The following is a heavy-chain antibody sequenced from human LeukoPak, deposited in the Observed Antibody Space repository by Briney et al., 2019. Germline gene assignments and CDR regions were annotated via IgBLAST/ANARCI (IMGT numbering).Heavy chain of an antibody. V-gene: IGHV3-23*01. CDR1: GFTFSGYA. J-gene: IGHJ4*02. CDR2: ISGRGDNT. CDR3: AKRVQGNTGPFHC. D-gene: IGHD4-23*01. Sequence: GGSLRLSCAASGFTFSGYAMSWVRQAPGKGLEWVSGISGRGDNTYYADSVKGRFTISRDNSKNTLRLQMNSLRDEDTAGYYCAKRVQGNTGPFHCWGQGTLASVSS.